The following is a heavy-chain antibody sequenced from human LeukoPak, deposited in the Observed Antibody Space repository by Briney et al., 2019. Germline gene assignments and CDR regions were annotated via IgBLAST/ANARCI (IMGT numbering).Heavy chain of an antibody. CDR3: ARQQDYYMDV. D-gene: IGHD6-13*01. Sequence: SETLSLTCTVSGYSISSGYYWGWIRQPPGKGLEWIGSIYHSGSTYYNPSLKSRVTISVDTSKNQFSLKLSSVTAADTAVYYCARQQDYYMDVWGKGTMVTVSS. CDR1: GYSISSGYY. V-gene: IGHV4-38-2*02. CDR2: IYHSGST. J-gene: IGHJ6*03.